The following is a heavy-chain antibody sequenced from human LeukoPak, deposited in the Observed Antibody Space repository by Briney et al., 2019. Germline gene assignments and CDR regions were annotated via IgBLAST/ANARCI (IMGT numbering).Heavy chain of an antibody. J-gene: IGHJ4*02. V-gene: IGHV3-7*01. D-gene: IGHD3-3*02. CDR3: AREHSSHFT. CDR1: GFTFGNSW. Sequence: GGSLRLSCAGPGFTFGNSWMNWFRQAPGKGLEWVAHIKQDGSGTYVDSVKGRFTISRDIAKTSLFLHMNSLTTEDSAVYYCAREHSSHFTWGQGTLVTVSS. CDR2: IKQDGSGT.